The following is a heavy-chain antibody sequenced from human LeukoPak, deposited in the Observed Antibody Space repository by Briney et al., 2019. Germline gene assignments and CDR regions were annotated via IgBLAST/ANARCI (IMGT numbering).Heavy chain of an antibody. CDR1: GMTFSNHW. V-gene: IGHV3-74*01. J-gene: IGHJ4*02. CDR3: TTGPSYGYEW. CDR2: IRTDGRTT. Sequence: GGSLRLSCAASGMTFSNHWMHWVRQAPGKGLVWVSLIRTDGRTTIYADSVKGRFTIFRDNGKSTLYLQMNSLRAEDTAIYYCTTGPSYGYEWWGQGTVVTVSS. D-gene: IGHD3-16*01.